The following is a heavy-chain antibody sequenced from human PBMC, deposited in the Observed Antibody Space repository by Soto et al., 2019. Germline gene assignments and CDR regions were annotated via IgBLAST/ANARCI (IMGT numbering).Heavy chain of an antibody. J-gene: IGHJ4*02. CDR3: ARGTVRDHDFGDH. V-gene: IGHV3-74*01. CDR2: MSSDGSST. CDR1: GFTFSTYW. D-gene: IGHD4-17*01. Sequence: EVQLVESGGDLVQPGGSLRLSCAASGFTFSTYWMHWVRQVPGKGPEWVSRMSSDGSSTAYADSVRGRFIISRDNAKNTLYLQMNSLRVDDTAVDYCARGTVRDHDFGDHWGLGTLVAVSS.